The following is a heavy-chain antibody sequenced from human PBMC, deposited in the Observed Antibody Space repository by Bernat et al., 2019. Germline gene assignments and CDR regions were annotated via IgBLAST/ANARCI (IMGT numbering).Heavy chain of an antibody. Sequence: EVQLLESGGGLVQPGGSLRLSCAASGFTFSSYAMSWVRQAPGKGLEWVSAISGSGGSTYYADSVKGRFTISRDNSKNTLYLQMNSLRAEDTAVYYCAKVRFERYSSSWYPRLGAFDIWGQGTMVTVSS. D-gene: IGHD6-13*01. J-gene: IGHJ3*02. V-gene: IGHV3-23*01. CDR1: GFTFSSYA. CDR3: AKVRFERYSSSWYPRLGAFDI. CDR2: ISGSGGST.